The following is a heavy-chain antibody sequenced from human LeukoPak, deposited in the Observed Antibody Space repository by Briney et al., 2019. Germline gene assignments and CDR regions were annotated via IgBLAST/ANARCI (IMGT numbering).Heavy chain of an antibody. J-gene: IGHJ6*02. D-gene: IGHD5-18*01. CDR3: AKEIYSYDKYYYFCAMDV. V-gene: IGHV3-30*18. CDR1: GFTFSSYG. Sequence: GGSLRLSCAASGFTFSSYGMHWVRQAPGKGLEWVAVISYDGSNKYYADSVKGRFSISRDNSKNTLYLQMSSLRAEDTAIYYCAKEIYSYDKYYYFCAMDVWGQGTTVTVSS. CDR2: ISYDGSNK.